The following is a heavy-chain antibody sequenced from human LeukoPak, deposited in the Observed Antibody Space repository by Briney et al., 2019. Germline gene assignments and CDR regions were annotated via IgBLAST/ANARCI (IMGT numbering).Heavy chain of an antibody. D-gene: IGHD3-3*02. Sequence: SETLSLTCTVSGGSISNYYWSWIRQPPGKGLEWIGYIYYTGNTNYNPSLKSRVTISVDTSKNQFSLRLSSVTAADTAVYYCASCSARANHFWGGYYSLDLWGNGTTVTVSS. CDR3: ASCSARANHFWGGYYSLDL. CDR2: IYYTGNT. CDR1: GGSISNYY. J-gene: IGHJ6*03. V-gene: IGHV4-59*01.